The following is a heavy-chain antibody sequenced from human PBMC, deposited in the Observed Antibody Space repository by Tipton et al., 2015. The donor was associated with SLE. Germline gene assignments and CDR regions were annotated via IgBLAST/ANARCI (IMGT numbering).Heavy chain of an antibody. V-gene: IGHV3-72*01. CDR2: VKGKPNSYTT. CDR1: GFTFSDHY. D-gene: IGHD3-3*01. CDR3: ARCNNEWSGEFDY. Sequence: SLRLSCAVSGFTFSDHYMDWVRQAPGKGLEWVGRVKGKPNSYTTEYAASVKGRFTISRDDSKNSLYLQMNSLKTDDTAVYYCARCNNEWSGEFDYWGQGTLVTVSS. J-gene: IGHJ4*02.